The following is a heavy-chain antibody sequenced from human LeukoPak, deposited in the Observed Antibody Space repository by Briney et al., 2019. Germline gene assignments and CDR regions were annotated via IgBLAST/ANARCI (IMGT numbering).Heavy chain of an antibody. CDR1: GYTFTSYD. CDR2: MSASSGNT. CDR3: VRTPPKGDIDY. V-gene: IGHV1-8*01. Sequence: ASVKVSCKASGYTFTSYDNNWVRQATGQGLEWLGWMSASSGNTGYAQKFQGRVSMTRATSISTAYLELSSLTFEDTAVYYCVRTPPKGDIDYWGQGTLVTVSS. D-gene: IGHD2-21*02. J-gene: IGHJ4*02.